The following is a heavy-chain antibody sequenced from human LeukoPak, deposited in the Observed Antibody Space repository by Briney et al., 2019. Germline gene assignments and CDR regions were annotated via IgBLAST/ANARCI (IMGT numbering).Heavy chain of an antibody. CDR1: GFTFSSYA. V-gene: IGHV3-23*01. CDR3: AKQGRGSWDLDY. D-gene: IGHD6-13*01. CDR2: TSGSGGST. J-gene: IGHJ4*02. Sequence: GGSLRLSCAASGFTFSSYAMSWVRQAPGKGLEWVSATSGSGGSTYYADSVKGRFTASRGNSKNTLYLQMNSLRAEDTAVYYCAKQGRGSWDLDYWGQGTLVTVSS.